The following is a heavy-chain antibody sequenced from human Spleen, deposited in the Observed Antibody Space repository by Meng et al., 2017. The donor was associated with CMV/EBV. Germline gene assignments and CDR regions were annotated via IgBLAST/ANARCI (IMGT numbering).Heavy chain of an antibody. V-gene: IGHV3-49*04. CDR3: TRAPIGCELNYFDY. D-gene: IGHD1-26*01. J-gene: IGHJ4*02. Sequence: GESLKISCTASGFTFGDYAMRWVRQAPGKGLEWVVVIRSKAYGGTTVYAASVKGRFTISRDDSKSIAYLQMNSLKTEDTAVYYCTRAPIGCELNYFDYWGQGTLVTVSS. CDR1: GFTFGDYA. CDR2: IRSKAYGGTT.